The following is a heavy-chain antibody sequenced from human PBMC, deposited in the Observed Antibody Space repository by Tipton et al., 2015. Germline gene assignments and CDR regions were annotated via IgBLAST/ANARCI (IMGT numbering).Heavy chain of an antibody. D-gene: IGHD2-15*01. Sequence: SLRLSCAASGFTFSSYWMSWVRQAPGKGLEWVANIKQDGSEKYYVDSVKGRFTISRDNAKNSLYLQTNSLRAEDTAVYYCASRYCSGGSCYPYWDYWGPGTLVTVSS. CDR1: GFTFSSYW. CDR2: IKQDGSEK. J-gene: IGHJ4*02. CDR3: ASRYCSGGSCYPYWDY. V-gene: IGHV3-7*01.